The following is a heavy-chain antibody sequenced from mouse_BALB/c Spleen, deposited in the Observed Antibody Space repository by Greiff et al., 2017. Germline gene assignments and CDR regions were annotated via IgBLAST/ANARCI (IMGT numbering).Heavy chain of an antibody. CDR3: VRHRDYYGYDYAMDY. V-gene: IGHV10-1*02. Sequence: EVQLVESGGGLVQPKGSLKLSCAASGFTFNTYAMNWVRQAPGKGLEWVARIRSKSNNYATYYADSVKDRFTISRDDSQSMLYLQMNNLKTEDTAMYYCVRHRDYYGYDYAMDYWGQGTSVTVSS. D-gene: IGHD1-2*01. CDR2: IRSKSNNYAT. J-gene: IGHJ4*01. CDR1: GFTFNTYA.